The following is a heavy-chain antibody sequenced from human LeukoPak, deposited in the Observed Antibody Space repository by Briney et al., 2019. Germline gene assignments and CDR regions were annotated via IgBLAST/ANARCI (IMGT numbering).Heavy chain of an antibody. CDR2: IYSGGSA. CDR3: ARDHPKGYFGY. D-gene: IGHD3-9*01. J-gene: IGHJ4*02. Sequence: GGSLRLSCAASGFTVSSNYMSWVRQAPGKGLEWVSVIYSGGSAYYADSVKGRFTISRDNSKNTLYLQMNSLRAEDTAVYYCARDHPKGYFGYWGQGTLVTVSS. CDR1: GFTVSSNY. V-gene: IGHV3-53*01.